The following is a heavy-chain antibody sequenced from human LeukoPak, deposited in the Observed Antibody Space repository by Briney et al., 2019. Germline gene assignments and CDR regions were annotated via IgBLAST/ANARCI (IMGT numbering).Heavy chain of an antibody. Sequence: ASVKVSCKVSGYTLTELSMRWVRQAPGKGLEWMGGFDPEDGETIYAQKFQGRVTMTEDTSTDTAYMELSSLRSEDTAVYYCATEVIQRFGELWPNWFDPWGQGTLVTVSS. CDR1: GYTLTELS. CDR2: FDPEDGET. J-gene: IGHJ5*02. V-gene: IGHV1-24*01. D-gene: IGHD3-10*01. CDR3: ATEVIQRFGELWPNWFDP.